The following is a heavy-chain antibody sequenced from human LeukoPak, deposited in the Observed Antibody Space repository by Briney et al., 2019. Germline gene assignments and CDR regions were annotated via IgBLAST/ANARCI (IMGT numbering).Heavy chain of an antibody. Sequence: GGSLRLSCAASGFTFSSYGMHWVRQAPGKGLEWVAVISYDGSNKYYADSVKGRFTISRDNSKSTLYLQMNSLRAEDTAVYYCAKGLWFGEFRDLGYWGQGTLVTVSS. D-gene: IGHD3-10*01. CDR2: ISYDGSNK. CDR1: GFTFSSYG. J-gene: IGHJ4*02. V-gene: IGHV3-30*18. CDR3: AKGLWFGEFRDLGY.